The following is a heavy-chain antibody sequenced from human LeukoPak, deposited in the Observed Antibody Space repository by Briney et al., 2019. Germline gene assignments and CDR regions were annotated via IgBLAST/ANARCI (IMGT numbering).Heavy chain of an antibody. Sequence: ASVKVSCKASGYTFTSYDINWVRQATGQGLEWMGWMNPNSGNTGYAQKFQGRVTITRNTSISTAYMELSSLGSEDTAVYYCARSWGSTSFDFDYWGQGTLVTVSS. CDR3: ARSWGSTSFDFDY. D-gene: IGHD2-2*01. CDR2: MNPNSGNT. J-gene: IGHJ4*02. V-gene: IGHV1-8*03. CDR1: GYTFTSYD.